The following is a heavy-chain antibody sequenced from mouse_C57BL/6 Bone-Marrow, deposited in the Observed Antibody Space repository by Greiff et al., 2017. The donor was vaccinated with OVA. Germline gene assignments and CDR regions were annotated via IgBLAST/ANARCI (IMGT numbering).Heavy chain of an antibody. V-gene: IGHV1-36*01. CDR2: VYPYNGGT. Sequence: VQLQQSGPVLVKPGPSVKISCKASGFTFTDYYMHWVKQSHGKSLEWIGLVYPYNGGTSYNQKFKGKATLTVATSSSTAYMELNSLTSEDSAVYYCARMDGYFFWYFDVWGTGTTVTVSS. D-gene: IGHD2-3*01. CDR1: GFTFTDYY. J-gene: IGHJ1*03. CDR3: ARMDGYFFWYFDV.